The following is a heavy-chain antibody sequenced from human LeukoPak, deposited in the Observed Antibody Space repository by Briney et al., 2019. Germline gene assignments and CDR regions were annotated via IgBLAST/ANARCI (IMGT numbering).Heavy chain of an antibody. V-gene: IGHV3-74*01. Sequence: PGGSLRLSCAASGFTVSRYWMYWVRQAPGKGLVWVSRVNSDGSSTTYADSVKGRFTISRDNAKNTLFLQMNSLRAEDTAVYYCAKSDYFDFWGQGTLVTVSS. CDR3: AKSDYFDF. CDR1: GFTVSRYW. J-gene: IGHJ4*02. CDR2: VNSDGSST.